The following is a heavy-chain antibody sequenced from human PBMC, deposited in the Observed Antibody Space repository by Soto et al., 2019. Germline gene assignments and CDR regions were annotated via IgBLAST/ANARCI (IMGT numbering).Heavy chain of an antibody. CDR3: ARDRVDGESPGYYYYGMDV. J-gene: IGHJ6*02. Sequence: ASVKVSCKASGYTFTSYYVHWVRQAPGQGLEWMGIINPSGGSTSYAQKFQGRVTMTRDTSTSTVYMELSSLRSEDTAVYYCARDRVDGESPGYYYYGMDVWGQGTTVTVSS. D-gene: IGHD4-17*01. CDR1: GYTFTSYY. CDR2: INPSGGST. V-gene: IGHV1-46*01.